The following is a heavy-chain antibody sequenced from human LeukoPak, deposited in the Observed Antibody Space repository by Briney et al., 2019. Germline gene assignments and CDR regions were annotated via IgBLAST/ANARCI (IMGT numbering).Heavy chain of an antibody. J-gene: IGHJ4*02. CDR2: ISVSGGST. V-gene: IGHV3-23*01. CDR3: AKHGSSVTIFGVVKYYFDY. D-gene: IGHD3-3*01. Sequence: SGGSLRPSCAASGFTFSSYAMSWVRQAPGKGLGWVSAISVSGGSTYYADSVKGRFTISRDNSKNTLYLQMNSLRAEDTAVYYCAKHGSSVTIFGVVKYYFDYWGRGTLVTVSS. CDR1: GFTFSSYA.